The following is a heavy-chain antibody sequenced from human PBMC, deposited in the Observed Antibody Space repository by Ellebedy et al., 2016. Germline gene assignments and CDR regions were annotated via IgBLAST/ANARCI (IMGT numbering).Heavy chain of an antibody. D-gene: IGHD6-19*01. CDR3: ARRSGSSGWFYFDY. CDR1: GFTFSSYW. Sequence: GGSLRLXXAASGFTFSSYWMHWVRQAPGKGLVWVALINSDGSYTSYADSVKGRFTISRDNAKNTLYLQMNSLRAEDTAVYYCARRSGSSGWFYFDYWGQGTLVTVSS. J-gene: IGHJ4*02. V-gene: IGHV3-74*01. CDR2: INSDGSYT.